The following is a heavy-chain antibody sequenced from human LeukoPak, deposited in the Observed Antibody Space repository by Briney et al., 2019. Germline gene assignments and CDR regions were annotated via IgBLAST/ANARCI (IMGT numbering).Heavy chain of an antibody. CDR3: AKVSGDDGDSAYDY. CDR1: GFTFSSHA. CDR2: ISGSGGTT. V-gene: IGHV3-23*01. J-gene: IGHJ4*02. Sequence: GGSLRLSCAASGFTFSSHAINWVRQAPGKGLEWVSGISGSGGTTYYADSVKGRFTISRDNSKNTLYLQINSLRAEDTAVYYCAKVSGDDGDSAYDYWGQGTLVTVSS. D-gene: IGHD4-17*01.